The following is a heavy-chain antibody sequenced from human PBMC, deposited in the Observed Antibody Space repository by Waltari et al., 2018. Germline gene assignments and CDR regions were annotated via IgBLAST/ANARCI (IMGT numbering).Heavy chain of an antibody. J-gene: IGHJ4*02. V-gene: IGHV3-7*01. D-gene: IGHD4-17*01. CDR1: GFTFSSYW. CDR3: ARARNYGDYHVPFDY. Sequence: EVQLVESGGGLVQPGGSLRLSCAASGFTFSSYWMSWVRQAPGKGLEWVANIKQDGSEKYYVDSVKGRFTISRDNAKNSLYLQMNSLRAEDTAVYYCARARNYGDYHVPFDYWGQGTLVTVSS. CDR2: IKQDGSEK.